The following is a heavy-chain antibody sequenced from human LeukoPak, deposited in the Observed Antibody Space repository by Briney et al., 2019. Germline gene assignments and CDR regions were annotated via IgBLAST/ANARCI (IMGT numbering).Heavy chain of an antibody. Sequence: GGSLRLSCAAPGFTFSSYAMSWVRQAPGKGLEWVSAISGSGGSTYYADSVKGRFTISRDNSKNTLYLQMNSLRAEDTAVYYCAKDSGSGSYYDFDYWGQGTLVTVSS. CDR1: GFTFSSYA. D-gene: IGHD1-26*01. J-gene: IGHJ4*02. CDR2: ISGSGGST. V-gene: IGHV3-23*01. CDR3: AKDSGSGSYYDFDY.